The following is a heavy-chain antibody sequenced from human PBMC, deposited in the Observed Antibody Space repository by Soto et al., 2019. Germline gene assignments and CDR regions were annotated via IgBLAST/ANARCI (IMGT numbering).Heavy chain of an antibody. D-gene: IGHD4-17*01. CDR1: GGSISSGDYY. Sequence: KTSETLSLTCTVSGGSISSGDYYWSWIRQPPGKGLEWIGYIYYSGSTYYNPSLKSRVTISVDTSKNQFSLKLSSVTAADTAVYYCAREGLRDYYYYGMDVWGQGTTVTVSS. CDR3: AREGLRDYYYYGMDV. J-gene: IGHJ6*02. V-gene: IGHV4-30-4*01. CDR2: IYYSGST.